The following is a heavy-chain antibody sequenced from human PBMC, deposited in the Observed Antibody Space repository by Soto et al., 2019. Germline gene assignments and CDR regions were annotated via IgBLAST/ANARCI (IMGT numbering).Heavy chain of an antibody. Sequence: QVQLVQSGAEVKKPGASVKVSCKASGYTFTSYGISWVRQAPGQGLEWMGWISAYNGNTNYAQKLQGRVTMPTDTSTSKGYMELRSLRSDDTAVYYCARVGGGYSSGWIVDYWGQGTLVTVSS. V-gene: IGHV1-18*01. CDR2: ISAYNGNT. CDR1: GYTFTSYG. D-gene: IGHD6-19*01. J-gene: IGHJ4*02. CDR3: ARVGGGYSSGWIVDY.